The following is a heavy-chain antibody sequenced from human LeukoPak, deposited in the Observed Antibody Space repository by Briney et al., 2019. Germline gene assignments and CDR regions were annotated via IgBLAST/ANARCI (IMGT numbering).Heavy chain of an antibody. CDR3: ARGFYDALTGPDF. CDR2: ISSSSSYI. V-gene: IGHV3-21*01. J-gene: IGHJ4*02. D-gene: IGHD3-9*01. CDR1: GFTFSSYA. Sequence: GGSLRLSCAASGFTFSSYAMSWVRQAPGKGLEWVSSISSSSSYIYYADSVKGRVTISRDNAKNSLYLQMNSLRAEDTAVYYCARGFYDALTGPDFWGQGTLVTVSS.